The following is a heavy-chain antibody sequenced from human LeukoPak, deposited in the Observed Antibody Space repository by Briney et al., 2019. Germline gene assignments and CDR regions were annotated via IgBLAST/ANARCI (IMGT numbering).Heavy chain of an antibody. CDR3: ARCARYCSSTSCYRGRFDP. V-gene: IGHV4-39*07. Sequence: SETLSLTCTVSGGSVSSTTYYWSWIRQPPGKGLEWIASINHSGSTNYNPSLKSRVTISVDTSKNQFSLKLSSVTAADTAVYYCARCARYCSSTSCYRGRFDPWGQGTLVTVSS. J-gene: IGHJ5*02. CDR1: GGSVSSTTYY. CDR2: INHSGST. D-gene: IGHD2-2*01.